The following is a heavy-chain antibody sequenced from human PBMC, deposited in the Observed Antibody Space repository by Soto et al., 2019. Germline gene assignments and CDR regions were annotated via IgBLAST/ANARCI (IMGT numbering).Heavy chain of an antibody. CDR3: ARDATGLMVYAIPYYYYGMDV. V-gene: IGHV3-7*05. J-gene: IGHJ6*02. Sequence: GGSLRLSCAASGFTFSSYWMSWVRQAPGKGLEWVANIKQDGSEKYYVDSVKGRFTISRDNAKNSLYLQMNSLRAEDTAVYYCARDATGLMVYAIPYYYYGMDVWGQGTTVTVSS. CDR1: GFTFSSYW. CDR2: IKQDGSEK. D-gene: IGHD2-8*01.